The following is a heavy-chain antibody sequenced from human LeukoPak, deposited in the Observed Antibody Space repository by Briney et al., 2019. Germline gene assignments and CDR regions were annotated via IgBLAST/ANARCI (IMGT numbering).Heavy chain of an antibody. D-gene: IGHD4/OR15-4a*01. V-gene: IGHV4-59*12. J-gene: IGHJ4*02. CDR3: ARRWVYGATHDY. CDR1: GGSISSYY. Sequence: PSETPSLTCTASGGSISSYYWSWIRQPPGKGLEWIGYIYYSGSTNYNPSLKSRVTISVDTSKNQFSLKLSSVTAADTAVYYCARRWVYGATHDYWGQGTLVTVSS. CDR2: IYYSGST.